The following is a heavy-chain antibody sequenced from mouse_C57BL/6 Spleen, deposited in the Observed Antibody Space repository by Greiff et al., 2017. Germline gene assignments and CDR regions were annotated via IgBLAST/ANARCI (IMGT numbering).Heavy chain of an antibody. Sequence: VKLQESGPGLVAPSPSLSITCAVSGFSLTSYGVDWVRQPPGKGLEWLGVIWGGGSTNYNSALMSRLSISKDNSKSQVFLKMNSLQTDDTAMYYCAKHRSSGAWAMDYWGQGTSVTVSS. CDR3: AKHRSSGAWAMDY. CDR1: GFSLTSYG. J-gene: IGHJ4*01. D-gene: IGHD3-2*02. V-gene: IGHV2-9*01. CDR2: IWGGGST.